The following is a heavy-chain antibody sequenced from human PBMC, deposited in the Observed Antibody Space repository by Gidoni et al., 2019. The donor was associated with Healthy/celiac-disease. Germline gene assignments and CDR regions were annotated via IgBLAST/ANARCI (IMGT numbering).Heavy chain of an antibody. CDR3: TTDLTEMATIFDY. CDR1: GFTFSNAW. D-gene: IGHD5-12*01. V-gene: IGHV3-15*01. CDR2: IKSKTDGGTT. Sequence: EVQLVESGGGLVKPGGSLRLSCAASGFTFSNAWLSWVRQAPGKGLEWVGRIKSKTDGGTTDYAAPVKGRFTISRDDSKNTLDLQMNSLKTEDTAVYYCTTDLTEMATIFDYWGQGTLVTVSS. J-gene: IGHJ4*02.